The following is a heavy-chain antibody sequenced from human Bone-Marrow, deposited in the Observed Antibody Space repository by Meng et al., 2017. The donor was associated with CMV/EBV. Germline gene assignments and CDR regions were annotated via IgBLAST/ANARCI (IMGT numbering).Heavy chain of an antibody. J-gene: IGHJ5*02. V-gene: IGHV3-74*01. CDR3: AREKYTYAYNWLDP. CDR1: GFTFSTYW. D-gene: IGHD5-18*01. Sequence: EVQLVESGGGLVQPGGSLPLSCAASGFTFSTYWMHWVRQAPGKGLVWVSRINGEGSSTTYADSVKGRFTVFRDNAKNTLYLQMNSLRAEDTAVYYCAREKYTYAYNWLDPWGQGTLVTVSS. CDR2: INGEGSST.